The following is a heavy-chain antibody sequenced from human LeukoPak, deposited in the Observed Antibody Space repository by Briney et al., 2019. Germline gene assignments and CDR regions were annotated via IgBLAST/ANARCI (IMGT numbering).Heavy chain of an antibody. D-gene: IGHD2-2*01. Sequence: GGSLRLSCAASGFTFDDYAMHWVRHVPGKGLEWVSGISWNSGSIDYADSVKGRYTISRDNAKNSLHLQMDSLRTEDTAFYYCAKGSCSSTSCHFDYWGQGTLVTVSS. V-gene: IGHV3-9*01. CDR3: AKGSCSSTSCHFDY. J-gene: IGHJ4*02. CDR2: ISWNSGSI. CDR1: GFTFDDYA.